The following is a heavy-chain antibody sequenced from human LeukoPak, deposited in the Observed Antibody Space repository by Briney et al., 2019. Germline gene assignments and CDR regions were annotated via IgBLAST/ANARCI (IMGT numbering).Heavy chain of an antibody. CDR3: ARTPGGSGSYYYYFDY. D-gene: IGHD3-10*01. J-gene: IGHJ4*02. Sequence: PGGSLRLSCAASGFTFSSYAMNWVRQAPGKGLEWVSAISGSGFNTYYADSVKGRFTISRDNSKNTLYLQVDSLRAEDTAVYYCARTPGGSGSYYYYFDYWGQGTLVTVSS. CDR2: ISGSGFNT. V-gene: IGHV3-23*01. CDR1: GFTFSSYA.